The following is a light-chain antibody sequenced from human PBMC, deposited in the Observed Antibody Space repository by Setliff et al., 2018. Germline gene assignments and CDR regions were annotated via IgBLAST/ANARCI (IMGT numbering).Light chain of an antibody. CDR3: LLYFSDTYV. V-gene: IGLV7-43*01. Sequence: VVTQEPSLTVSPGGTVTLTCSSSTGAVTSGFYPNWFQQKPGQAPKSLIYDTRNRHSWTPARFSGSVLGGRAALTLSNVQPEDEADYYCLLYFSDTYVFGSGTKVTVL. CDR1: TGAVTSGFY. J-gene: IGLJ1*01. CDR2: DTR.